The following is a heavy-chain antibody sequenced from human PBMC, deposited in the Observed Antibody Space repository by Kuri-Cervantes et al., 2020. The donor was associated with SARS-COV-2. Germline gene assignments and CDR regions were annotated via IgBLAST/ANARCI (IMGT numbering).Heavy chain of an antibody. V-gene: IGHV1-2*02. Sequence: ASVKVSCSASGYTFTGYYRHWVRQAPGQGLEWMGWINPNSGGTNYAQKFQGRVTMTRDTSISTAHMELIRLRSDDTAVYYCARDPPNGVPAAIRQTMNWFDPWGQGTLVTVSS. D-gene: IGHD2-2*02. CDR2: INPNSGGT. CDR3: ARDPPNGVPAAIRQTMNWFDP. CDR1: GYTFTGYY. J-gene: IGHJ5*02.